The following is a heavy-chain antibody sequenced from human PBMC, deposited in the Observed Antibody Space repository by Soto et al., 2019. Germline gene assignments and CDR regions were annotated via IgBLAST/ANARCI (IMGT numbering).Heavy chain of an antibody. CDR1: GDSVSSNSAA. D-gene: IGHD6-19*01. V-gene: IGHV6-1*01. J-gene: IGHJ3*02. Sequence: SQTLSLTCAISGDSVSSNSAAWNWIRQSPSRGLEWLGRTYYRSKWYNDYAVSMKSRITINPDTSKNQFSLQLNSVTPEDTAVYYCASGRDESSGWDQDAFDIWGQGTMVTVSS. CDR3: ASGRDESSGWDQDAFDI. CDR2: TYYRSKWYN.